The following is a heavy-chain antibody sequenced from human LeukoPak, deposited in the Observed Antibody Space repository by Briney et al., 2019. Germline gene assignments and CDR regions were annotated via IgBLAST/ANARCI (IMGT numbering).Heavy chain of an antibody. CDR1: GYTFTSYD. Sequence: ASVKVSCKASGYTFTSYDINWVRQATGQGLEWMGWMNPNSGNTGYAQKFQGRVTMTRNTSISTAYMELSSLRSEDTAVYYCAGGWYSSGWYYFDYWGQGTLVTVSS. CDR3: AGGWYSSGWYYFDY. J-gene: IGHJ4*02. V-gene: IGHV1-8*01. CDR2: MNPNSGNT. D-gene: IGHD6-19*01.